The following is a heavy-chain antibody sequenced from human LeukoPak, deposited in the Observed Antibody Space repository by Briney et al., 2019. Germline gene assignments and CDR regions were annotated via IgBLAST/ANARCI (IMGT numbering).Heavy chain of an antibody. V-gene: IGHV1-46*01. CDR2: INPSGGST. Sequence: ASVKVSCKASGYTFTSYYMHWVRQAPGQGLEWMGIINPSGGSTSYAQKFQGRVTMTWDTTTSTVYMELSSLRSEDTGVYYCARAGYWSSTSCQYYYYYYMDVWGKGTTVTVSS. J-gene: IGHJ6*03. CDR1: GYTFTSYY. CDR3: ARAGYWSSTSCQYYYYYYMDV. D-gene: IGHD2-2*01.